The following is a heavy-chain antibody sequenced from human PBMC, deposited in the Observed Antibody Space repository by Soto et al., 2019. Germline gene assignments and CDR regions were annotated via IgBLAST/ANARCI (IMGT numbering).Heavy chain of an antibody. D-gene: IGHD4-17*01. CDR3: ARVRMATVVSLKGYYYGMDV. Sequence: EVQLVESGGGLVKPGGSLRLSCAASGFTFSSYSMNWVRQAPGKGLAWVSSISSSSSYIYYADSVKGRLTISRDNAKNALYLQMNSRRAEDTAVYYCARVRMATVVSLKGYYYGMDVWGQGTTVTVSS. CDR2: ISSSSSYI. CDR1: GFTFSSYS. V-gene: IGHV3-21*01. J-gene: IGHJ6*02.